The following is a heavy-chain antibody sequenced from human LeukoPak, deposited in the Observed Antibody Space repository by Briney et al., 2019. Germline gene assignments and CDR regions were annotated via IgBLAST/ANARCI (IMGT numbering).Heavy chain of an antibody. D-gene: IGHD7-27*01. J-gene: IGHJ4*02. V-gene: IGHV3-23*01. CDR2: ISRGSIT. Sequence: GGSLRLSCVASGFTFGTHAMSWVRQVPGKGLEWVSGISRGSITYYSDSVKGRFTISRDNSRATLFPQMSSLRAEDTAVYYCAKDGLGIWSRGYFDYWGQGTLVTVSS. CDR3: AKDGLGIWSRGYFDY. CDR1: GFTFGTHA.